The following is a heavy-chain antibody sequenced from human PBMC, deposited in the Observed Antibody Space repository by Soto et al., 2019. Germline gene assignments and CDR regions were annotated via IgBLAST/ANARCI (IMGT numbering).Heavy chain of an antibody. V-gene: IGHV1-2*04. CDR3: ARGPSHGGFDY. D-gene: IGHD4-17*01. CDR1: GYTFTAYY. Sequence: ASVKVSCKPSGYTFTAYYIHWLRQVPGRGLEWMGWINPNTGDTKCAQKFQGWVTMTRDTSITTAYMELSRLKSDDTAVYYCARGPSHGGFDYWGQGTLVTVSS. CDR2: INPNTGDT. J-gene: IGHJ4*02.